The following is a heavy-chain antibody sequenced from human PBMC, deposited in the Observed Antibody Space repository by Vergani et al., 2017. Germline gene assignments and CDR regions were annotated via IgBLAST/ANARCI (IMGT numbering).Heavy chain of an antibody. J-gene: IGHJ6*02. CDR1: GFTFSSYS. V-gene: IGHV3-21*01. CDR3: ARDSVRCSRTSCPKSGYYYYYGMDV. CDR2: ISSSSSYI. D-gene: IGHD2-2*01. Sequence: EVQLVESGGGLVKPGGSLRLSCAASGFTFSSYSMNWVRQAPGKGLEWVSSISSSSSYIYYADSVKGRFTISRDNAKNSLYLQMNSLRAEDTAVYYCARDSVRCSRTSCPKSGYYYYYGMDVWGQGTTVTVSS.